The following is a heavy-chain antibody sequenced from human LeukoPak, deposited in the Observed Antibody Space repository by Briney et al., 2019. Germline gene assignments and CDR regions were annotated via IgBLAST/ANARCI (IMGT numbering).Heavy chain of an antibody. V-gene: IGHV1-69*04. CDR2: IIPILGIA. CDR1: GGTFSSYA. Sequence: SVKVFCKASGGTFSSYAISWVRQAPGQGLEWMGRIIPILGIANYAQKFQGRVTITADKSTSTAYMELSSLRSEDTAVYYCARARDSSGYLYYYYYGMDVWGQGTTVTVSS. CDR3: ARARDSSGYLYYYYYGMDV. D-gene: IGHD3-22*01. J-gene: IGHJ6*02.